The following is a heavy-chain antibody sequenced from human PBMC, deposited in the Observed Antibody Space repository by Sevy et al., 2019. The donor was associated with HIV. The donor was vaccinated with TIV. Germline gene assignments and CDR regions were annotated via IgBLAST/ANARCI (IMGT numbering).Heavy chain of an antibody. CDR3: ARDHYYDSSGYSNWFDP. CDR2: IIPILGIA. J-gene: IGHJ5*02. V-gene: IGHV1-69*04. Sequence: ASVKVSCKASGGTFSSYAISWVRQAPGQGLEWMGRIIPILGIANYAQKFQGRVTITADKSTSTAYMELSSLRSEDTAVYYCARDHYYDSSGYSNWFDPWGQGTLVTVSS. D-gene: IGHD3-22*01. CDR1: GGTFSSYA.